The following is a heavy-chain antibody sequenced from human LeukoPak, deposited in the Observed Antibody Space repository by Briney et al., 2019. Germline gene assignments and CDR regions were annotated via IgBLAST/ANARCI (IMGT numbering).Heavy chain of an antibody. CDR1: GFNFNCYA. Sequence: GGSLRLSCAASGFNFNCYAMSWVRQAPGKGLEWVSGISDNEGRAYYTDSVKGRFTISRDRTKNTVYLQMHNLRADDTAVYFCARHDSFIPYWGQGTLVTVSS. J-gene: IGHJ4*02. D-gene: IGHD5-18*01. CDR2: ISDNEGRA. V-gene: IGHV3-23*01. CDR3: ARHDSFIPY.